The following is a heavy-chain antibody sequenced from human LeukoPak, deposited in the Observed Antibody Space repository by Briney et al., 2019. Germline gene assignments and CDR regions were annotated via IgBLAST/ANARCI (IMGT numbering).Heavy chain of an antibody. Sequence: WASVKVSCKASGYTFTSYDINWVRQATGQGLEWMGWMNPNSGNTGYAQKFQGRVTMTRNTSISTAYMELSSLRSEDTAVYYCARVQEQSAAAGTDYWGQGTLVTVSS. D-gene: IGHD6-13*01. CDR1: GYTFTSYD. J-gene: IGHJ4*02. CDR3: ARVQEQSAAAGTDY. V-gene: IGHV1-8*01. CDR2: MNPNSGNT.